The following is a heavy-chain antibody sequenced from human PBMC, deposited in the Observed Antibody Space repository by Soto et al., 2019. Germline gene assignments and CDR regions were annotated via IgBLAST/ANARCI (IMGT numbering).Heavy chain of an antibody. Sequence: ASVKVSCKASGYTFTSYGISWVRQAPGQGLEWMGWISAYNGNTNYAQKLQGRVTMTTDTSTSTAYMELRSLRSDDTAVYYCARDFGYCSGGSCYANPYFDYWGQGTLVTVSS. V-gene: IGHV1-18*01. CDR3: ARDFGYCSGGSCYANPYFDY. CDR2: ISAYNGNT. CDR1: GYTFTSYG. J-gene: IGHJ4*02. D-gene: IGHD2-15*01.